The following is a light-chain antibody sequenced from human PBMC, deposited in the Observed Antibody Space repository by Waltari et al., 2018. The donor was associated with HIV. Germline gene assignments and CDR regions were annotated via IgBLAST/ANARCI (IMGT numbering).Light chain of an antibody. V-gene: IGLV1-44*01. Sequence: QSVLTQPPSASGTPGQRVTISCSGSSSNIGTKTVNWYQQLPGSAPKFLMYGNHVRPSGVPDRFSCSKSGTSASLAISGLRSEDEADYYCAAWDDSLNAWVFGGGTKVTVL. J-gene: IGLJ3*02. CDR1: SSNIGTKT. CDR3: AAWDDSLNAWV. CDR2: GNH.